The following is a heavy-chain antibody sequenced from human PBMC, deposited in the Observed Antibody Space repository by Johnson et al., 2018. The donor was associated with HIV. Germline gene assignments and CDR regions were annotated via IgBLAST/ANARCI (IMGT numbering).Heavy chain of an antibody. J-gene: IGHJ3*02. CDR3: ARTGRRVVVRGGAFDI. Sequence: VQLVESGGGVVQPGRSLRLSCAASGFTFSSYWMSWVRQAPGNGLEWVANIKQDGSEKYYVDSVKGRFPISSYNAKNSLYLQMNSLIAEATAVYYWARTGRRVVVRGGAFDIWGQGTLVTVSS. CDR2: IKQDGSEK. CDR1: GFTFSSYW. D-gene: IGHD3-22*01. V-gene: IGHV3-7*03.